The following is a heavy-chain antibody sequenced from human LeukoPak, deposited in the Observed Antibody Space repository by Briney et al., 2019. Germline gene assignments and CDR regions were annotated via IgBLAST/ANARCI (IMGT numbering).Heavy chain of an antibody. CDR1: GGSFSGYY. CDR2: INHSGST. CDR3: ARKTTGYYYYMDV. D-gene: IGHD1/OR15-1a*01. V-gene: IGHV4-34*01. J-gene: IGHJ6*03. Sequence: SETLSLTCAVYGGSFSGYYWSWIRQPPGKGLEWIGEINHSGSTNYNPSLKSRVTISVDTSKNQFSLKLSSVTAADTAVHYCARKTTGYYYYMDVWGKGTTVTVSS.